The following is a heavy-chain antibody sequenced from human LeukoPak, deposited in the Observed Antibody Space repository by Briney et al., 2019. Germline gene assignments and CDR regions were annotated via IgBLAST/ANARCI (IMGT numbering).Heavy chain of an antibody. V-gene: IGHV4-59*08. Sequence: SETLSLTCIVSGCSISRDYWSWIRQSPGKGLEWMGYIYYSGSTNYNPSPKSRATISVDTSKNKFSLKLSSVTAADTAVYYCARHYRGSGSIYGMDVWGQGTTVTVSS. CDR3: ARHYRGSGSIYGMDV. D-gene: IGHD3-10*01. CDR2: IYYSGST. J-gene: IGHJ6*02. CDR1: GCSISRDY.